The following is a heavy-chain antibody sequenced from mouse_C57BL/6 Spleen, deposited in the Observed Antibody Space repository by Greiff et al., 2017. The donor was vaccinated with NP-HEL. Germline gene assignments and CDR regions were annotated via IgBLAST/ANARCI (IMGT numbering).Heavy chain of an antibody. D-gene: IGHD3-2*02. V-gene: IGHV1-81*01. CDR2: IYPRSGNT. CDR3: ARWGQLRQAYYYAMDY. Sequence: QVQLQQSGAELARPGASVKLSCKASGYTFTSYGISWVKQRTGQGLEWIGEIYPRSGNTYYNEKFKGKATLTADKSSSTAYMELRSLTSEDSAVYFCARWGQLRQAYYYAMDYWGQGTSVTVSS. CDR1: GYTFTSYG. J-gene: IGHJ4*01.